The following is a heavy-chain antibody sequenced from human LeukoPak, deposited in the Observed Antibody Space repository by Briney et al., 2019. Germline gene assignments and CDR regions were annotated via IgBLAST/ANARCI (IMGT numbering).Heavy chain of an antibody. Sequence: PSETLSLTCTVSGGSITSSSDYWGWIRQPPGKGLEWIGTIYYSGSTHYNPSLKSRVIISVDTSRTQFSLKLSSVTAADTAVYYCARYGSGSYNRPFDYWGQGTLVTVSS. CDR1: GGSITSSSDY. J-gene: IGHJ4*02. CDR3: ARYGSGSYNRPFDY. CDR2: IYYSGST. V-gene: IGHV4-39*01. D-gene: IGHD3-10*01.